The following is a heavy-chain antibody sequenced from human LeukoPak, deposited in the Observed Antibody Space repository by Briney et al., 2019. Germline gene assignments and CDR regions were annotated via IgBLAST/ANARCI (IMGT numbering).Heavy chain of an antibody. D-gene: IGHD6-19*01. J-gene: IGHJ4*02. CDR2: ISSNGGST. CDR1: GFTFSSYA. Sequence: GGSLRLSCAASGFTFSSYAMHWVHQAPGKGLEYVSAISSNGGSTYYANSVKGRFTISRDNSKNTLYLQMGSLRAEDMAVYYCASISSGWYRWGQGTLVTVSS. V-gene: IGHV3-64*01. CDR3: ASISSGWYR.